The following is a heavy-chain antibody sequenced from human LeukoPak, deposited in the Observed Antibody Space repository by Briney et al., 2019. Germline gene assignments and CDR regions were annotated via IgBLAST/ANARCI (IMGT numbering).Heavy chain of an antibody. CDR1: GYTFTSYG. V-gene: IGHV1-18*01. CDR2: ISAYNGNT. Sequence: ASVKVSCKASGYTFTSYGISWVRQAPGQGLEWMGWISAYNGNTNYAQKFQGRVTMTRDTSISTAYMELSRLRSDDTAVYYCARRNPSDAFDIWGQGTMVTVSS. CDR3: ARRNPSDAFDI. J-gene: IGHJ3*02.